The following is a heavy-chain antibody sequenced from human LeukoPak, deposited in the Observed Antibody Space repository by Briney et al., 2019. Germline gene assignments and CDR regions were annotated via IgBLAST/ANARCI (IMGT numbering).Heavy chain of an antibody. Sequence: GGSLRLSCAASGFTFSSYAMSWVRQAPGKGLEWVSAISGSGGSTYYADSVKGRFTISRDNSKNTLYLQMNSLRAEDTAVYYCARDYLWGYDSGSYIFDYWGQGTLVTVSS. CDR3: ARDYLWGYDSGSYIFDY. CDR1: GFTFSSYA. D-gene: IGHD3-10*01. CDR2: ISGSGGST. J-gene: IGHJ4*02. V-gene: IGHV3-23*01.